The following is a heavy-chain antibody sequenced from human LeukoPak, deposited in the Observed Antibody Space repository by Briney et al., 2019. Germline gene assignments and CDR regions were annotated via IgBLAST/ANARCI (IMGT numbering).Heavy chain of an antibody. V-gene: IGHV5-51*01. CDR3: ARAPYDYGDHVHPGWFDP. J-gene: IGHJ5*02. Sequence: GESLKISCKGSGYSFTSYWIGWVRQMPGKGLEWMGIIYPGDSDTRYSPSFQGQVTISADKSISTAYLQWSSLKASDTAMYYCARAPYDYGDHVHPGWFDPWGQGTLVTVSS. D-gene: IGHD4-17*01. CDR1: GYSFTSYW. CDR2: IYPGDSDT.